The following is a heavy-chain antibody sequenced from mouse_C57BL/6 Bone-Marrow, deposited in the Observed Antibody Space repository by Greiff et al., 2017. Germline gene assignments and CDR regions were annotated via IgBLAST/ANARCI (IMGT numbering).Heavy chain of an antibody. CDR3: CDTYCSNYVYAMDY. J-gene: IGHJ4*01. CDR1: GYAFSSSW. D-gene: IGHD2-5*01. CDR2: IYPGDGDT. Sequence: VKVVESGPELVKPGASVKISCKASGYAFSSSWMNWVKQRPGKGLEWIGRIYPGDGDTNYNGKFKGKATLTADKSSSTAYMQLSSLTSEDSAVYVCCDTYCSNYVYAMDYWGQGTSVTVSS. V-gene: IGHV1-82*01.